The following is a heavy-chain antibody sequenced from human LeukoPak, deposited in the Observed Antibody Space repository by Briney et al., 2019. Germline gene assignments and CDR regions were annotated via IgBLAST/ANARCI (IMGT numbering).Heavy chain of an antibody. CDR3: AKDNVPFGEPHYFDS. CDR1: GFTFRNYG. J-gene: IGHJ4*02. V-gene: IGHV3-30*02. D-gene: IGHD3-10*01. CDR2: MRYDGINK. Sequence: PGGSLRLSCAASGFTFRNYGMHWVRQAPGKGLEWVAFMRYDGINKHYADSVKGRFTISRDNSKNTLYLQMSSLRADDTAVFYCAKDNVPFGEPHYFDSWGQGTLVTVSS.